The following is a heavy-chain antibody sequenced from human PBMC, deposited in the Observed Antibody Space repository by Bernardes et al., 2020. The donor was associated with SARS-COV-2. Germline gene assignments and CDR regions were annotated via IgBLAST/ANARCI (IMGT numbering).Heavy chain of an antibody. CDR1: GFTFSGSA. Sequence: GGSLRLSRAASGFTFSGSAMHWVRQASGKGLEWVGRIRSKANSYATAYAASVKGRFTISRDDSKNTAYLQMNSLKTEDTAVYYCTRLRSGYDWGDYWGQGTLVTVSS. CDR2: IRSKANSYAT. D-gene: IGHD5-12*01. CDR3: TRLRSGYDWGDY. J-gene: IGHJ4*02. V-gene: IGHV3-73*01.